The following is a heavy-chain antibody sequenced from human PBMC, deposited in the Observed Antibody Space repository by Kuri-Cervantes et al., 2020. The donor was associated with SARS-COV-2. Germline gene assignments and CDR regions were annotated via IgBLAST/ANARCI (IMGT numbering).Heavy chain of an antibody. D-gene: IGHD3-3*01. Sequence: ASVKVSCKASGYTFTSYAMHWVRQAPGQRLEWMGWINAGNGNTKYSQKFQGRVTMTSDTSISTAYMELSSLRSEDTAVYYCASSRSITIFGVVINYYYGMDVWGQGTTVTVSS. CDR1: GYTFTSYA. CDR2: INAGNGNT. V-gene: IGHV1-3*01. CDR3: ASSRSITIFGVVINYYYGMDV. J-gene: IGHJ6*02.